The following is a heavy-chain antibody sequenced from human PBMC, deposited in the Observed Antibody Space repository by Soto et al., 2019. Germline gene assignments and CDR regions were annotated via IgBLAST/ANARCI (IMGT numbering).Heavy chain of an antibody. CDR3: AREGAYSSSSRGWFDP. J-gene: IGHJ5*02. D-gene: IGHD6-6*01. CDR2: IIPIFGTA. Sequence: QVQLEQSGAEVKKPGSSVKVSCKASGGTFSSYAISWVRQAPGQGLEWMGGIIPIFGTANYAQKFQGRGTITADEATSTAHMELNMLRFEDTAADYCAREGAYSSSSRGWFDPWGQGTLVTVSS. CDR1: GGTFSSYA. V-gene: IGHV1-69*12.